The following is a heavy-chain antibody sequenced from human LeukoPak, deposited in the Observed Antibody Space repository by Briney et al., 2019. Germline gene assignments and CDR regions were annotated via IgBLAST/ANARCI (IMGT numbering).Heavy chain of an antibody. J-gene: IGHJ5*02. CDR3: ARVPTEYWFDP. V-gene: IGHV4-59*01. CDR1: GGSISSYY. Sequence: PSETLSLTCTVSGGSISSYYWSWIRRPPGKGLEWIGYIYYSGSTNYNPSLKSRVTISVDTSKNQFSLKLSSVTAADTAVYYCARVPTEYWFDPWGKGTLVTVSS. D-gene: IGHD4-11*01. CDR2: IYYSGST.